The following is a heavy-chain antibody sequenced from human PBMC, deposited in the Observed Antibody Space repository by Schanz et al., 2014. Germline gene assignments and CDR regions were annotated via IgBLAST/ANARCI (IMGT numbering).Heavy chain of an antibody. CDR1: GGSLSGYF. V-gene: IGHV4-34*01. CDR3: ARGDISGYNGGLMDT. Sequence: QVQLQQWGAGLLKPSETLSLTCAVYGGSLSGYFWSWIRQPPGKGLEWIGEIYHSGRTNYDPSLKSRVTISMDNANNQLSLKVSSVTAADTAIYYCARGDISGYNGGLMDTWGQGTLVTVS. CDR2: IYHSGRT. J-gene: IGHJ5*02. D-gene: IGHD5-12*01.